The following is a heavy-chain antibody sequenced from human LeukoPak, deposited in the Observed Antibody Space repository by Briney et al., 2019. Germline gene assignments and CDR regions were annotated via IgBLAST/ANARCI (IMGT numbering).Heavy chain of an antibody. Sequence: SETLSLTCTVSGGFISSYYWSWIRQPPGKGLEWIGYIYYSGSTTYNPSLKSRVTISIDTSKNQFSLRLTSVTAADTAVYYCARGGYTSGRYVFDYWGQGTLVTVSS. CDR2: IYYSGST. CDR3: ARGGYTSGRYVFDY. J-gene: IGHJ4*02. D-gene: IGHD6-19*01. CDR1: GGFISSYY. V-gene: IGHV4-59*01.